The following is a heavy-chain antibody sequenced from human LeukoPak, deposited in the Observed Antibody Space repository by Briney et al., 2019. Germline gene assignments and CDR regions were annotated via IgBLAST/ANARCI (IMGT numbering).Heavy chain of an antibody. Sequence: GESLKISCKGSGYSFTSYWIGWVRQMPGKGLEWMGIIYPGDSDTRYSPSSQGQVTISADKSISTAYLQWSSLKASDTAMYYCARQGDTAMVYNWFDPWGQGTLVTVSS. D-gene: IGHD5-18*01. CDR1: GYSFTSYW. J-gene: IGHJ5*02. CDR2: IYPGDSDT. V-gene: IGHV5-51*01. CDR3: ARQGDTAMVYNWFDP.